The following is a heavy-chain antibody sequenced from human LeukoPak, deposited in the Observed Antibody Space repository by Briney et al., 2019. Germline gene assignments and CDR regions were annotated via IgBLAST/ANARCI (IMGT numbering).Heavy chain of an antibody. CDR2: IYSGGDT. Sequence: GGSLRLSCAASGFTVSSNYMSWVRQAPGKGLEWVSVIYSGGDTYYADSVKGRFTISRDSSKNTLYLQTNSLRAEDTAVYYCARGGSRYFHNWGQGTLVTVST. D-gene: IGHD3-10*01. V-gene: IGHV3-66*01. CDR1: GFTVSSNY. CDR3: ARGGSRYFHN. J-gene: IGHJ4*02.